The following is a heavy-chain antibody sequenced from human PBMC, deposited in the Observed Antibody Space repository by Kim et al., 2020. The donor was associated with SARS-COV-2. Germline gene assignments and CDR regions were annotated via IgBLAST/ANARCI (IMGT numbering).Heavy chain of an antibody. CDR2: INHSGST. CDR1: GGSFSGYY. Sequence: SETLSLTCAVYGGSFSGYYWSWIRQPPGKGLEWIGEINHSGSTNYNPSLKSRVTISVDTSKNQFSLKLSSVTAADTAVYYCARGRYCSGGSCYSRASYY. V-gene: IGHV4-34*01. J-gene: IGHJ6*01. D-gene: IGHD2-15*01. CDR3: ARGRYCSGGSCYSRASYY.